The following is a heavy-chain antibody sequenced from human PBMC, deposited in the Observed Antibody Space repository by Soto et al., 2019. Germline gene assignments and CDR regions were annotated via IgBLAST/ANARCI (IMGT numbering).Heavy chain of an antibody. V-gene: IGHV3-48*02. CDR1: GFNLTSYS. Sequence: EVQLVESGGGLVQPGGSLRLSCAASGFNLTSYSMNWFRQAPGKGLEWISYISGSSSAIYYADSVKGRFTISRDNAKNSLYLQINSLRDEDTAVFYCARVSNRGSFYYNAMDVWGQGTTVTVSS. J-gene: IGHJ6*02. D-gene: IGHD3-10*01. CDR2: ISGSSSAI. CDR3: ARVSNRGSFYYNAMDV.